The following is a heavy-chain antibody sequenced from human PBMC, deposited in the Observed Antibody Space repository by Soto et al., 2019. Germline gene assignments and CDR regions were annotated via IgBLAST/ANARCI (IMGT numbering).Heavy chain of an antibody. D-gene: IGHD6-19*01. V-gene: IGHV1-69*13. CDR2: IMPIFGTA. Sequence: SVKVSCKASGGAFSSYAISWVRQAPGQGLEWMGGIMPIFGTANYAQKFQGRVTITADESTSTAYMELSSLRSEDTAVYYCARDGIGVVAGTGHYYFDYWGQGTLVTVSS. J-gene: IGHJ4*02. CDR3: ARDGIGVVAGTGHYYFDY. CDR1: GGAFSSYA.